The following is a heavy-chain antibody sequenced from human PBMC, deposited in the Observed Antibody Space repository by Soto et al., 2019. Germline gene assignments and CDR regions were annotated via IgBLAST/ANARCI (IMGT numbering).Heavy chain of an antibody. V-gene: IGHV4-34*01. CDR2: INHSGST. CDR3: ARRFDWLDLDYYYGMDV. D-gene: IGHD3-9*01. Sequence: PSETLSLTCAVYGGSFSGYYWSWIRQPPGKGLEWIGEINHSGSTNYNPSLKSRVTISVDTSKNQFSLKLSSVTAADTAVYYCARRFDWLDLDYYYGMDVWGQGTTVTVSS. J-gene: IGHJ6*02. CDR1: GGSFSGYY.